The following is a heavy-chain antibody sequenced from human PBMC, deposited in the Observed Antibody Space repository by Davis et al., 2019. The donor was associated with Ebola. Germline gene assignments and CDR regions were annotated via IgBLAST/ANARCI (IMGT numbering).Heavy chain of an antibody. D-gene: IGHD1-26*01. CDR3: ARAPGEWELLYFDY. Sequence: DRVTITADKSTDTVYMELSSLRSEDTAVYYCARAPGEWELLYFDYWGQGTLVTVSS. J-gene: IGHJ4*02. V-gene: IGHV1-69-2*01.